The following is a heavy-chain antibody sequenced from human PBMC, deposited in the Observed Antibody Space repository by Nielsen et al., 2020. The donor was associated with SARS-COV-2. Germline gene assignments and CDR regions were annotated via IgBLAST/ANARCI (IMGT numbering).Heavy chain of an antibody. J-gene: IGHJ6*02. V-gene: IGHV3-21*01. CDR1: GFTFSSYS. D-gene: IGHD4-17*01. CDR2: ISSSSSYI. Sequence: ESLKISCAASGFTFSSYSMNWVRQAPGKGLEWVSSISSSSSYIYYADSVKGRFTISRDNAKNSLYLQMNSLRAEDTAVYYCARYIPYGSSVTSTFYYGMDVWGQGTTVTVSS. CDR3: ARYIPYGSSVTSTFYYGMDV.